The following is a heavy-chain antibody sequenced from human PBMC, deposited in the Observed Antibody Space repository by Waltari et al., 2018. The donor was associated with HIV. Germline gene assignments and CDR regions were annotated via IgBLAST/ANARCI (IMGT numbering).Heavy chain of an antibody. J-gene: IGHJ5*02. CDR3: ARATQYSSSWTTQLRGWFDP. D-gene: IGHD6-13*01. CDR2: IYYSGRT. Sequence: QLQLQASGPGLVKPSATLSLTCTVSGGSISSGTYYWGWIRQPPGKGLEWIGTIYYSGRTYYILSRKGGVNISADTSKNQSSRKLGSVTGAYTSLYYCARATQYSSSWTTQLRGWFDPWGQGTLVTVSS. V-gene: IGHV4-39*07. CDR1: GGSISSGTYY.